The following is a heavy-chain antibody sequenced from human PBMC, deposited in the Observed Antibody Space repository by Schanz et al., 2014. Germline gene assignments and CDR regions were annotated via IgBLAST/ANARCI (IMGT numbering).Heavy chain of an antibody. V-gene: IGHV4-4*07. Sequence: QVQLQESGPGLLKPSETLSLTCTVSGGSIRSYFWNWIRQPAGKRLEWIGRVYTSGSTNYNPSRKSRVTISLDTSKNQFSLKLRSVAAADTAVYYCARGLRPFAELSAYWGQGTLVTVSS. CDR2: VYTSGST. CDR1: GGSIRSYF. CDR3: ARGLRPFAELSAY. D-gene: IGHD3-10*01. J-gene: IGHJ4*02.